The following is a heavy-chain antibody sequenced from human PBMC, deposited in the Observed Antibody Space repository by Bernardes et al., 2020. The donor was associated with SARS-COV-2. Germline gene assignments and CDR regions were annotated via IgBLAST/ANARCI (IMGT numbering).Heavy chain of an antibody. V-gene: IGHV3-23*01. J-gene: IGHJ4*02. D-gene: IGHD2-21*01. CDR1: GFAFSSNG. Sequence: GGSLRLSCVASGFAFSSNGMSWVRQAPGKGLEWVSSSGGDGGTHYADSVRGRFTISRDTSKNMLFLQMNSLRAEDTAVYYCAKDLFWWSAADFWGQGTLVTVSS. CDR2: SGGDGGT. CDR3: AKDLFWWSAADF.